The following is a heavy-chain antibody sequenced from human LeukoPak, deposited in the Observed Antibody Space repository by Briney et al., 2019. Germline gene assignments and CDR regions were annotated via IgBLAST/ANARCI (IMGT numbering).Heavy chain of an antibody. Sequence: SETLSLTCAVYGGSFSGYYWSWIRQPPGKGLEWIGEINHSGSTNYNPSLKSRVTISVDTSKNQFSLKLSSVTAADTAVYYCARGLKVRGVIITRWGQGTLVTVSS. V-gene: IGHV4-34*01. CDR1: GGSFSGYY. D-gene: IGHD3-10*01. CDR2: INHSGST. CDR3: ARGLKVRGVIITR. J-gene: IGHJ4*02.